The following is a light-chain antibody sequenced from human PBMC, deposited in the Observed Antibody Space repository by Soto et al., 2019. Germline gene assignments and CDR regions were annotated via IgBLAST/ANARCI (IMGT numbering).Light chain of an antibody. CDR1: QGVSST. Sequence: EIVMTQSPATLSVSPGERATLSCRASQGVSSTLAWYQQKPGQAPRLVIYGASTRATGIPDRFSGSGSGTVFTLTISSLQSEDFAVYFCQHYRDWPLTFGGGTKVEIK. J-gene: IGKJ4*01. CDR2: GAS. V-gene: IGKV3D-15*01. CDR3: QHYRDWPLT.